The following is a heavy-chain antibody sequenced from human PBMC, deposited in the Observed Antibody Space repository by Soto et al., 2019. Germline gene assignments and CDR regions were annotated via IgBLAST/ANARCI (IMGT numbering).Heavy chain of an antibody. CDR3: ARAGCDGGSCYTLVGLRYGMDV. J-gene: IGHJ6*02. Sequence: QVQLVESGGGVVQPGRSLRLSCAASGFTFSSYAMYWVRQAPGKGLEWGAVISYDGNNKYYADSVKGRLTISRDNSKNTLYLQMNSLRAEETAVYYCARAGCDGGSCYTLVGLRYGMDVWGQGTTVTVSS. CDR1: GFTFSSYA. CDR2: ISYDGNNK. D-gene: IGHD2-15*01. V-gene: IGHV3-30-3*01.